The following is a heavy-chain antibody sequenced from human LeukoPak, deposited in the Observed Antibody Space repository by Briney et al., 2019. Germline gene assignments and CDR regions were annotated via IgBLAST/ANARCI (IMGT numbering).Heavy chain of an antibody. CDR3: ARDPYSGSYYPPNTEYAFDI. V-gene: IGHV4-34*01. CDR1: GGSFSGYL. CDR2: INYNGEIT. J-gene: IGHJ3*02. Sequence: SETLSLTCGVSGGSFSGYLWSLLRQPPGKGLEWIGEINYNGEITNYNPSLKSRVTISVDTSRNQFSLRLTSVTAADTAVYYCARDPYSGSYYPPNTEYAFDIRGQGTMVTVSS. D-gene: IGHD1-26*01.